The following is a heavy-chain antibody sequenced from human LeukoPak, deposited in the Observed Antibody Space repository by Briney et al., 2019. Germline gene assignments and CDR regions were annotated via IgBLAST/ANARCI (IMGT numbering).Heavy chain of an antibody. V-gene: IGHV3-23*01. J-gene: IGHJ4*02. CDR2: IGAGSGTT. CDR1: GFTFNSYA. CDR3: ARNWNYDD. D-gene: IGHD1-7*01. Sequence: GGSLRLSCAASGFTFNSYAMTWFRQAPGRGLECVSSIGAGSGTTHYADSVKGRFTISRDNSKNTLYLQMNSLRAEDTAVYYCARNWNYDDWGQGTLVTVSS.